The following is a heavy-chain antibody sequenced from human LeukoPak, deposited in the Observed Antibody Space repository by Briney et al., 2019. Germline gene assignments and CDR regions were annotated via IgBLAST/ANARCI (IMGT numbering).Heavy chain of an antibody. CDR1: GFTFSSYA. V-gene: IGHV3-48*01. CDR2: IDTTSSAI. J-gene: IGHJ4*02. CDR3: AREAVAGIDY. D-gene: IGHD6-19*01. Sequence: GGSLRLSCAASGFTFSSYAMHWVRQAPGKGLEWVSYIDTTSSAIYYADSVRGRFTISRDNAKNSLYLQIYSLRAEDTAVYYCAREAVAGIDYWGQGILVTVSS.